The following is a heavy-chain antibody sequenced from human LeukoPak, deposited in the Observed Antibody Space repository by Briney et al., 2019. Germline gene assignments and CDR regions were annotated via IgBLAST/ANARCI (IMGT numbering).Heavy chain of an antibody. V-gene: IGHV4-39*07. CDR1: GGSISSSSYY. Sequence: TSETLSLTCTVSGGSISSSSYYWGWIRQPPGKGLEWIGSIYYSGSTYYYPSLKSRVTISVDTSKNQFSLKLSSVTAADTAVYYCARGEAPYYDYVWGSYRYTPFDYWGQGTLVTVSS. CDR2: IYYSGST. CDR3: ARGEAPYYDYVWGSYRYTPFDY. D-gene: IGHD3-16*02. J-gene: IGHJ4*02.